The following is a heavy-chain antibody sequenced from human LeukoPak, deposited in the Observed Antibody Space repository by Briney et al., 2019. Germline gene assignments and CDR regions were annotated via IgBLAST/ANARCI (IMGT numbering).Heavy chain of an antibody. V-gene: IGHV3-48*03. CDR2: ISGSGNII. Sequence: GGSLRLSCIASEFIFSSYEMNWVRQAPGKGLEWVSYISGSGNIIYYADSVKGRFTISRDNAKNSLYLQMNGLRVEDTAVYYCARPRSDLYGMDVWGQGTTVTVSS. J-gene: IGHJ6*02. CDR1: EFIFSSYE. CDR3: ARPRSDLYGMDV.